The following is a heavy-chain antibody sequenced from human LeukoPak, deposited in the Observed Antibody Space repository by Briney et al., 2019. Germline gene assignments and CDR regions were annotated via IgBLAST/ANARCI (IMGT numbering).Heavy chain of an antibody. CDR1: GGSFSGYY. V-gene: IGHV4-34*01. CDR3: ARAGYCSGGSCYSGTVDY. Sequence: PSETLSLTCAVYGGSFSGYYWSWIRQPPGKGLEWIGEINHSGSTNYNPSLKSRVTISVDTSKNQFSLELNSVTAADTAVYYCARAGYCSGGSCYSGTVDYWGQGTLVTVSS. D-gene: IGHD2-15*01. CDR2: INHSGST. J-gene: IGHJ4*02.